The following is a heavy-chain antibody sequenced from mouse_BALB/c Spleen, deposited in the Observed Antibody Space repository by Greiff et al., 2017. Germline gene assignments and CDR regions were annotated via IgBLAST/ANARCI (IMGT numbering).Heavy chain of an antibody. J-gene: IGHJ3*01. Sequence: EVKLIESGGGLVQPGGSLKLSCAASGFTFSSYTMSWVRQTPEKRLEWVAYISNGGGSTYYPDTVKGRFTISRDNAKNTLYLQMSSLKSEDTAMYYCARQGYDGYYEFAYWGQGTLVTVSA. CDR3: ARQGYDGYYEFAY. CDR2: ISNGGGST. CDR1: GFTFSSYT. V-gene: IGHV5-12-2*01. D-gene: IGHD2-3*01.